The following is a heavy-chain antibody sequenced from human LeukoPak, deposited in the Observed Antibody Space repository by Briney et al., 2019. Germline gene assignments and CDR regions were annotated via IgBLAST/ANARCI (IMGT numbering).Heavy chain of an antibody. J-gene: IGHJ5*02. Sequence: ASVKVPCKASGYTFTGYYMHWERQAPGQGLEWMGWINPNSGGTNYAQKFQGRVTMTRDTSIGTAYMELSRLRSDDTAVYYCARASIWSGYYIYWFDPWGQGTLVTVSS. CDR2: INPNSGGT. CDR3: ARASIWSGYYIYWFDP. CDR1: GYTFTGYY. D-gene: IGHD3-3*01. V-gene: IGHV1-2*02.